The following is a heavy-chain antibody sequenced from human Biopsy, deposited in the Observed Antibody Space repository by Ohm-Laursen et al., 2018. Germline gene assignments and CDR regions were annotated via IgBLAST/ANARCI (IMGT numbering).Heavy chain of an antibody. J-gene: IGHJ5*02. CDR1: GGSISSSTTYY. CDR2: IYNTETT. Sequence: SDTLSLTCTVSGGSISSSTTYYWAWLCQPPGKGLEWIGSIYNTETTFYNPSLKSRVTISVDTSTNQFSLKVSSVTAAGTALYFCARHPTGFWFDPWGHGTLVTVSS. CDR3: ARHPTGFWFDP. V-gene: IGHV4-39*01.